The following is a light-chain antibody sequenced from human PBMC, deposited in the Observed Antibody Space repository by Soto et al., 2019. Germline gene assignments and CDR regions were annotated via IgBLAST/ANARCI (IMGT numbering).Light chain of an antibody. CDR1: RSLVYSDGNTY. CDR3: MQGTHWPPIT. J-gene: IGKJ5*01. V-gene: IGKV2-30*01. Sequence: DEVMTQSPLSLPVTLGQPASISCRSSRSLVYSDGNTYLNWFQQRPGQSPRRLIYKVSNRDSGVPARFSGSGSGTDFTLKISRVEAEDVGVYYCMQGTHWPPITFGQGTRLEIK. CDR2: KVS.